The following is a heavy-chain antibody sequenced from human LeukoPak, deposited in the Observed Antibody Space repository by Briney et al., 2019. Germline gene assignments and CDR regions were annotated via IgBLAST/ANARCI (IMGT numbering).Heavy chain of an antibody. Sequence: AETLSLTCTVSGYSISSGYYWGWIRQPPGKGLEWIGSSYHSGSTYYNPSLKSRVTISVDTSKNQFSLKLSSVTAADTAVYYCASAHISGSYWEDAFDIWGQGTMVTVSS. V-gene: IGHV4-38-2*02. J-gene: IGHJ3*02. CDR1: GYSISSGYY. CDR2: SYHSGST. D-gene: IGHD1-26*01. CDR3: ASAHISGSYWEDAFDI.